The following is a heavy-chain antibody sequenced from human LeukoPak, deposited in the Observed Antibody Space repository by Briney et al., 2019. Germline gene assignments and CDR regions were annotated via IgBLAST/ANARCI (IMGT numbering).Heavy chain of an antibody. CDR2: INPNSGAT. CDR3: ARVGYCSGISCSSYYFDY. CDR1: GYTFTGYY. D-gene: IGHD2-2*03. V-gene: IGHV1-2*06. J-gene: IGHJ4*02. Sequence: GASVTVSCKASGYTFTGYYMHWVRQAPGQGLEWMGRINPNSGATNYAQKFQGRVTMTRDTSISTACMELSRLRSVDTAVYYCARVGYCSGISCSSYYFDYWGQGTLVTVSS.